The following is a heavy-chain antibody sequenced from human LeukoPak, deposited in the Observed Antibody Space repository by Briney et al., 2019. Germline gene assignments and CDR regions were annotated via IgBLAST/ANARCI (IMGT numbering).Heavy chain of an antibody. CDR3: ARWHCSSTSCQDYYYGMDV. CDR2: ISSSGSTI. V-gene: IGHV3-48*03. J-gene: IGHJ6*02. Sequence: GGSLRLSCAASGFTFSSYEMNWVRQAPGKGLEWVSYISSSGSTIYYADSVKGRFTISRDNAKNSVYLQMNSLRAEDTAVYYCARWHCSSTSCQDYYYGMDVWGQGTTVTVSS. CDR1: GFTFSSYE. D-gene: IGHD2-2*01.